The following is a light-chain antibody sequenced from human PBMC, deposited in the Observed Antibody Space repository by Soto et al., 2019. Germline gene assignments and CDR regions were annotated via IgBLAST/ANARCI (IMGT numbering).Light chain of an antibody. V-gene: IGKV1-9*01. CDR3: QQLNSYPLT. Sequence: IPLTQSPPSLSASVRDRVTITCRASQGISSYLAWYQQKPGQAPKLLIYGASTLQSGVPSRFSGSGSGTDFTLSISSLQPEDFATYYCQQLNSYPLTFGGGTKIKIK. J-gene: IGKJ4*01. CDR1: QGISSY. CDR2: GAS.